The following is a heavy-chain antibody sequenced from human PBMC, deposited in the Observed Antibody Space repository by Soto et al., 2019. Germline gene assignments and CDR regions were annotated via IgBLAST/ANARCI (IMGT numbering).Heavy chain of an antibody. CDR1: GYTFTSYD. D-gene: IGHD4-17*01. Sequence: ASVKVSCKASGYTFTSYDINWVRQAPGKGLEWMGGFDPEDGETIYAQKFQGRVTMTEDTSTDTAYMELSSLRSEDTAVYYCVSVYGDTYFDYWGQGTLVTVSS. J-gene: IGHJ4*02. V-gene: IGHV1-24*01. CDR2: FDPEDGET. CDR3: VSVYGDTYFDY.